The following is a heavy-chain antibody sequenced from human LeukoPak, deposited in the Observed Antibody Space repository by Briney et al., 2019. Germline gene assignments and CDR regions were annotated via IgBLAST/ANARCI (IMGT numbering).Heavy chain of an antibody. CDR1: GFPFGGQS. V-gene: IGHV3-23*01. Sequence: PGGSLRLSCAASGFPFGGQSMSWVRQAPGKGLEWVSSIRGDSTTYYADSVKGRFTTSRDNSRNMVYLQMNSLGVEDTALYYCVKGSNWGGDNWGQGALVTVSS. D-gene: IGHD7-27*01. CDR3: VKGSNWGGDN. CDR2: IRGDSTT. J-gene: IGHJ4*02.